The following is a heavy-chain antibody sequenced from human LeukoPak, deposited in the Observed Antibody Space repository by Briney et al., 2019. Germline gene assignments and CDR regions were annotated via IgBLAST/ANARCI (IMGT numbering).Heavy chain of an antibody. CDR3: ARERDNRYCSSISCYAFDY. D-gene: IGHD2-2*01. CDR2: INPNSGGT. CDR1: GYTFTGYS. J-gene: IGHJ4*02. Sequence: ASVKVSCKASGYTFTGYSMHWVRQAPGQGLEWMGWINPNSGGTNSAQKFQGRVTMTRGTSISTAYMELSRLRSDDTAVYYCARERDNRYCSSISCYAFDYWGQGTLVTVSS. V-gene: IGHV1-2*02.